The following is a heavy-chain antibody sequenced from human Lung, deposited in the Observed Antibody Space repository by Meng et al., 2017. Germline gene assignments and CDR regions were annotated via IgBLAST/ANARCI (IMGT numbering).Heavy chain of an antibody. D-gene: IGHD6-25*01. V-gene: IGHV3-21*01. CDR1: GFTFSSHT. CDR3: ARDFSAAMRFDS. J-gene: IGHJ4*02. CDR2: ISSSNSYI. Sequence: EVQRVESGGGLVKPGGSLRLSCAASGFTFSSHTMNWVRQAPGKGLEWVSSISSSNSYIYYADSVKGRFTISRDNAKNSLYLQMNSLRAEDTAVYYCARDFSAAMRFDSWGQGTLVTVSS.